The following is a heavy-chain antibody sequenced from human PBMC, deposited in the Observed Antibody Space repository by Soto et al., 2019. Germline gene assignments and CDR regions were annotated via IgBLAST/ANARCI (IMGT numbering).Heavy chain of an antibody. V-gene: IGHV1-2*02. CDR3: ARRKGDYYDSSGYHYYFDY. D-gene: IGHD3-22*01. CDR1: GYTFTGYY. J-gene: IGHJ4*02. CDR2: INPNSGGT. Sequence: ASVKISCKASGYTFTGYYMHWVRQAPGQGLEWMGWINPNSGGTKSAQKFQGRVTMTRDTSISTAYMELSRLRSDDTAVYYCARRKGDYYDSSGYHYYFDYWGQGTLVTVSS.